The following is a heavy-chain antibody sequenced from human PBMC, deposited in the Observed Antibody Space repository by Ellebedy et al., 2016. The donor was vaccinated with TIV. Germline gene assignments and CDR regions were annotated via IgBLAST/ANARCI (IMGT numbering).Heavy chain of an antibody. CDR1: GGSISSGGYY. V-gene: IGHV4-61*08. Sequence: SETLSLTXTVSGGSISSGGYYWSWIRQHPGKGLEWIGYIYYSGSTNYNPSLKSRVTISVDTSKNQFSLKLSSVTAADTAVYYCARLDPNSQLWLREYYFDYWGQGTLVTVSS. D-gene: IGHD5-18*01. CDR3: ARLDPNSQLWLREYYFDY. CDR2: IYYSGST. J-gene: IGHJ4*02.